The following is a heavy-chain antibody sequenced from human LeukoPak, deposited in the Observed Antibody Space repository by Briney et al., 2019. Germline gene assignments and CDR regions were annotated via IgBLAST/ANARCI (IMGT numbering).Heavy chain of an antibody. V-gene: IGHV3-15*01. CDR3: TTVGKDYGDTYDFDD. Sequence: GGSLRLSCAASGFTFSNAWMSWVRQAPGKGLEWVGRIKSKTDGGTTDYAAPVKGRFTISRDASKNTLYLQMNSLKTEDTAVYYCTTVGKDYGDTYDFDDWGQGTLVSVSS. J-gene: IGHJ4*01. D-gene: IGHD4-17*01. CDR2: IKSKTDGGTT. CDR1: GFTFSNAW.